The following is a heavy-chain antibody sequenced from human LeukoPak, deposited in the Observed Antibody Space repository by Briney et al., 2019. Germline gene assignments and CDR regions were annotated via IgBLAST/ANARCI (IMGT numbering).Heavy chain of an antibody. CDR1: GFTFSSYW. V-gene: IGHV3-7*01. Sequence: GSLRLSCAASGFTFSSYWMSWVRQAPGKGLEWVANIKQDGSEKYYVDSVKGRFTISRDNAKNSLYLQMNSLRAEDTAVYYCASGRSGWYDTVDYWGQGTLVTVSS. CDR2: IKQDGSEK. J-gene: IGHJ4*02. CDR3: ASGRSGWYDTVDY. D-gene: IGHD6-19*01.